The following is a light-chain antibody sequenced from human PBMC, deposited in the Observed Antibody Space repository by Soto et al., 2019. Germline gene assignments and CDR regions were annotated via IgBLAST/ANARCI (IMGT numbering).Light chain of an antibody. J-gene: IGLJ2*01. CDR1: SSNIGNNF. CDR2: DNN. V-gene: IGLV1-51*01. CDR3: ETWDSSLTTVL. Sequence: QSALTQPPSVSAAPGQRVTISCSGSSSNIGNNFVFWYQQLPGTAPKLLIYDNNKRPSGIPDRFSGSKSDTSATLGITGLQTGDEADYFCETWDSSLTTVLFGGGTKLTVL.